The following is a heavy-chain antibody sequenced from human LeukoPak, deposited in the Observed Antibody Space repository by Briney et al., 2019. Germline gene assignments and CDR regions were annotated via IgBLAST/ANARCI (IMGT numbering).Heavy chain of an antibody. Sequence: SETLSLTCTVSGGSISSSSYYWGWIRQPPGKGLEWTGSIYYSGSTYYNPSLKSRVTISVDTSKNQFSLKLSSVTAADTAVYYCARITRGYCSSTSCYTDWFDPWGQGTLVTVSS. CDR3: ARITRGYCSSTSCYTDWFDP. CDR2: IYYSGST. V-gene: IGHV4-39*01. CDR1: GGSISSSSYY. D-gene: IGHD2-2*02. J-gene: IGHJ5*02.